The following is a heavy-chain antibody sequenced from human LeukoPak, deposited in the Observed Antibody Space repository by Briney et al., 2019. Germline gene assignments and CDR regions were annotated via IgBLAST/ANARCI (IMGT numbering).Heavy chain of an antibody. Sequence: ASVKVSCKASGGTFSSYTISWVRQAPGQGLEWMGRIIPILGIANYAQKFQGRVTITADKPTSTAYMELSSLRSEDTAVYYCARDSAYSSGPGYWGQGTLVTVSS. CDR2: IIPILGIA. J-gene: IGHJ4*02. CDR1: GGTFSSYT. CDR3: ARDSAYSSGPGY. D-gene: IGHD6-19*01. V-gene: IGHV1-69*04.